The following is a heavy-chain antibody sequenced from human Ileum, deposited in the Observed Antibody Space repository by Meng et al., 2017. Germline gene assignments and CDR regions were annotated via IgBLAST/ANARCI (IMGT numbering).Heavy chain of an antibody. V-gene: IGHV1-18*01. D-gene: IGHD6-19*01. CDR2: IDPGNGNR. CDR1: GYTFTTFG. Sequence: QVQLVQSVIVVKKPGASVKISCKPSGYTFTTFGISWVRQAPGQGLEWMGWIDPGNGNRNFAQKFQDRITLTTDTTTTTAYMELRSLRSDDTAIFYCARDRQWVFDYWGQGTLVTVSS. J-gene: IGHJ4*02. CDR3: ARDRQWVFDY.